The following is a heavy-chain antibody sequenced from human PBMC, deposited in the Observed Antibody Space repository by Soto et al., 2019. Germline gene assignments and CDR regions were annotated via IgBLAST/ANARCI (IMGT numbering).Heavy chain of an antibody. CDR3: ARDPTNGEQLQAYYFDY. CDR2: ISISNKYI. CDR1: GFTFSSYT. D-gene: IGHD2-8*01. J-gene: IGHJ4*02. Sequence: PGGSLRLSCAASGFTFSSYTMNWVRRAPGKGLEWVSSISISNKYIYYADSVRGRFTISRDNAENSLYLQMNGLRAEDTAVYYCARDPTNGEQLQAYYFDYWGQGTLVTVSS. V-gene: IGHV3-21*01.